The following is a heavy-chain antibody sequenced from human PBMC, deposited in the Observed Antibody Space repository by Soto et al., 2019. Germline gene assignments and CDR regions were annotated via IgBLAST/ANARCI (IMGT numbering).Heavy chain of an antibody. CDR3: ARALDKYYYGMDV. J-gene: IGHJ6*02. Sequence: SETLSLTCAVSGCSISSSNWWSWVRQPPGKGLEWIGEIYHSGSTNYNPSLKSRVTISVDKSKNQFSLKLSSVTAADTAVYYCARALDKYYYGMDVWGQGTTVTVS. V-gene: IGHV4-4*02. CDR2: IYHSGST. CDR1: GCSISSSNW.